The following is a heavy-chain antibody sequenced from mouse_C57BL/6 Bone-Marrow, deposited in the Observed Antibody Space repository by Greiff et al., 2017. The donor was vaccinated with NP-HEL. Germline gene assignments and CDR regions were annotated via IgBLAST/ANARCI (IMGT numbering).Heavy chain of an antibody. J-gene: IGHJ3*01. CDR2: IDPSDSYT. V-gene: IGHV1-69*01. Sequence: QVQLQQPGAELVMPGASVKLSCKASGYTFTSYWMHWVKHRPGQGLEWIGEIDPSDSYTNYNQKFKGKSTLTVDKSSSTAYMQLSSLTSEDSAVYYCARSRRGHYYGSSYAWFAYWGQGTLVTVSA. CDR1: GYTFTSYW. D-gene: IGHD1-1*01. CDR3: ARSRRGHYYGSSYAWFAY.